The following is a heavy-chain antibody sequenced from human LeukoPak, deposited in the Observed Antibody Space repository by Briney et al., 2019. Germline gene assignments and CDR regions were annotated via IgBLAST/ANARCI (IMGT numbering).Heavy chain of an antibody. J-gene: IGHJ4*02. CDR1: GFTFNNYW. Sequence: RPGGSLRLSCAASGFTFNNYWMNWVRQTPGKGLEWVANIKDDGSEKYYPDSVKGRFTISRDNAKNSLYLQMNGLRAEDTAVYYCARVAWPYYFDSWGQGTLVTVSS. V-gene: IGHV3-7*01. CDR3: ARVAWPYYFDS. CDR2: IKDDGSEK.